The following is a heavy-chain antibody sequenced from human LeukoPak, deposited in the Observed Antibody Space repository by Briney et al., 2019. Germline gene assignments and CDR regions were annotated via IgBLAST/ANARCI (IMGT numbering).Heavy chain of an antibody. D-gene: IGHD3-16*01. Sequence: GGSLRLSSAASGFTVSSNYMSWVRQAPGKGLEWVSVIYSGGSTYYADSVKGRFTISRDNSKNTLYLQMNSLRAEDTAVYYCAGLPMITFGGVNWGQGTLVTVSS. CDR1: GFTVSSNY. CDR3: AGLPMITFGGVN. CDR2: IYSGGST. J-gene: IGHJ4*02. V-gene: IGHV3-53*01.